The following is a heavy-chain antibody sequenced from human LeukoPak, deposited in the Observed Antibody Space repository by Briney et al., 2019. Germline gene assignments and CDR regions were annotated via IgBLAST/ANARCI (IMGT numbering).Heavy chain of an antibody. D-gene: IGHD4-17*01. V-gene: IGHV4-59*01. J-gene: IGHJ4*02. CDR2: IDHSGST. CDR3: ARLKATVSIHAYFDS. Sequence: SETLSLTCTVSGGSFSSYYWTWIREPPGKGLEWIGYIDHSGSTNYNPSLKSRVSISSDTSKNQFSLELSSVTAADTAVYYCARLKATVSIHAYFDSWGQGTLVTVSS. CDR1: GGSFSSYY.